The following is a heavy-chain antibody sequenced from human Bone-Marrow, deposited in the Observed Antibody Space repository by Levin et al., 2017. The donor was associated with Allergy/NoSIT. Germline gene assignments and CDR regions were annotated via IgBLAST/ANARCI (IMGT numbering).Heavy chain of an antibody. CDR1: GFNFSTYN. V-gene: IGHV3-21*01. CDR3: ASDRTYGILSNYGMDG. D-gene: IGHD3-9*01. CDR2: INSGSTDI. J-gene: IGHJ6*04. Sequence: GESLKISCAASGFNFSTYNMNWVRQAPGKALEWVSSINSGSTDIYYADSLKGRFTISRDNAENSLYLQMNGLRAGDTAVYYCASDRTYGILSNYGMDGWGEGTTVTVSS.